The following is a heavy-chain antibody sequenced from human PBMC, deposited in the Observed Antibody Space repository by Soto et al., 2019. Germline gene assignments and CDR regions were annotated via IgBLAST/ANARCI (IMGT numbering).Heavy chain of an antibody. CDR2: INPNSGGT. D-gene: IGHD6-13*01. CDR1: GYTFTGYY. CDR3: ARDLWIAAAEHYYYGMDV. Sequence: GASVKVSCKASGYTFTGYYMHWVRQAPGQGLEWMGWINPNSGGTNYAQKFQGWVTMTRDTSISTAYMELSRLRSDDTAVYYCARDLWIAAAEHYYYGMDVWGQGTTVTVSS. J-gene: IGHJ6*02. V-gene: IGHV1-2*04.